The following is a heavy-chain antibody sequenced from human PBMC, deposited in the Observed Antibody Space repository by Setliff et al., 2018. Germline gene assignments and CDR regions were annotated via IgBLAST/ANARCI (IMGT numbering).Heavy chain of an antibody. V-gene: IGHV3-30*01. D-gene: IGHD3-3*01. CDR1: GFTFSSYA. J-gene: IGHJ6*04. CDR3: ARSYNFGSGPALDV. Sequence: PGGSLRLSCAASGFTFSSYAMHWVRQAPGKGLEWVAVISYDGSNKYYADSVKGRFTISRDNSKNTLYLQMNSLRPEDTAVYYCARSYNFGSGPALDVWGKGTTVTVSS. CDR2: ISYDGSNK.